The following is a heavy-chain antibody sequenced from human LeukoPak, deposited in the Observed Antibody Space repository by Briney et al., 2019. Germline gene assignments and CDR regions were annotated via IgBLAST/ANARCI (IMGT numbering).Heavy chain of an antibody. Sequence: GGSLRLSCAASGFTFSSYGMHWVRQAPGKGLEWVSGINWNGGSTGYADSVKGRFTISRDNAKNSLYLQMNSLRAEDTALYYCARDDHVDTAMVTAYYYMDVWGKGTTVTISS. CDR3: ARDDHVDTAMVTAYYYMDV. J-gene: IGHJ6*03. V-gene: IGHV3-20*04. D-gene: IGHD5-18*01. CDR2: INWNGGST. CDR1: GFTFSSYG.